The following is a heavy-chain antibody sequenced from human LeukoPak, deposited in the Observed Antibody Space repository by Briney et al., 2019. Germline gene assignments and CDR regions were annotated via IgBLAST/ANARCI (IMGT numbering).Heavy chain of an antibody. CDR3: ARVLVLAPDY. CDR1: GFTFSIYS. J-gene: IGHJ4*02. D-gene: IGHD3-3*01. V-gene: IGHV3-21*01. Sequence: GGSLRLSCAAPGFTFSIYSMNWVRQAPGKGLEWVSSISSSSSYIYYADSVKGRFTISRDNAKNSLYLQMNSLRAEDTAVYYCARVLVLAPDYWGQGTLVTVSS. CDR2: ISSSSSYI.